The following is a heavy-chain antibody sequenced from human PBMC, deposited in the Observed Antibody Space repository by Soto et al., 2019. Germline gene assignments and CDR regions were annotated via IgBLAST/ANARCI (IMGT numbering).Heavy chain of an antibody. D-gene: IGHD6-19*01. V-gene: IGHV3-33*01. CDR2: IWYDGSEK. Sequence: QVQLVESGGGVVQSGKSLRLSCVASGFTFNYYAMHWVRQTPGKGLEWVAIIWYDGSEKYYAESVRGRFTISRDNSKNSGYQQMNSLRTEDTAVYYCARPYATGWYRGRYYYYGMDVWGQGTTATVSS. J-gene: IGHJ6*02. CDR1: GFTFNYYA. CDR3: ARPYATGWYRGRYYYYGMDV.